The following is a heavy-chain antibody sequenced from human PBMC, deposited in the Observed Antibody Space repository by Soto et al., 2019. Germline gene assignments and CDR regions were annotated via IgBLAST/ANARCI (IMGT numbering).Heavy chain of an antibody. J-gene: IGHJ5*02. V-gene: IGHV4-4*07. CDR2: IYTSGST. CDR1: GGSISGYY. CDR3: ARDPPIAGNVNWFDP. D-gene: IGHD2-15*01. Sequence: SETLSLTCTVSGGSISGYYWSWIRQPAGKGLEWIGRIYTSGSTNYNPSLKSRVTMSVDTSKNQFSLKLSSVTAADTAVYYCARDPPIAGNVNWFDPWGQGTLVTVSS.